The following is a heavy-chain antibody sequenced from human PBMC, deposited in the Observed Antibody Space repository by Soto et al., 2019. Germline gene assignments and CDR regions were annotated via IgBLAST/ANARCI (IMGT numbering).Heavy chain of an antibody. CDR3: ARARVRGWNAQDFDY. D-gene: IGHD1-1*01. CDR2: IIPIFGTA. V-gene: IGHV1-69*12. Sequence: QVQLVQSGAEVKKPGSSVKVSCKASGGTFSSYAISWVRQAPGQGLEWMGGIIPIFGTANYAQKLQGRVTITADESTSTAYMELSSLRYEDMAVYYCARARVRGWNAQDFDYWGEGPLVAVSS. J-gene: IGHJ4*02. CDR1: GGTFSSYA.